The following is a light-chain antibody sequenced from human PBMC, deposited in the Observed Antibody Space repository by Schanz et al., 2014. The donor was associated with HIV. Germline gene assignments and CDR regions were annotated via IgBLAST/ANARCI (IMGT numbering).Light chain of an antibody. CDR3: AAWDDSLSGWV. V-gene: IGLV1-47*01. Sequence: QSVLAQPPSVSGALGQRVTISCSGSSSNIGSNYVYWYQQLPGTAPKLLIYRNNQRPSGVPDRFSGSKSGTSASLAISGLRSEDEADYYCAAWDDSLSGWVFGGGTKLTVL. CDR1: SSNIGSNY. J-gene: IGLJ3*02. CDR2: RNN.